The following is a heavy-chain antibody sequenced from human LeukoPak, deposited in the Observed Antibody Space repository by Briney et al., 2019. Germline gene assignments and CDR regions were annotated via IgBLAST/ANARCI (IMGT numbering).Heavy chain of an antibody. Sequence: SETLSLTCTVSGGSISSYYWSWIRQPPGKGLEWIGYIYYSGSTNYNPSLKSRVTISVDTSKNQFSLKLSSVTAADTAVYYCARGIAARLGYFDYWGQGTLVTVSS. CDR3: ARGIAARLGYFDY. D-gene: IGHD6-6*01. V-gene: IGHV4-59*01. CDR2: IYYSGST. J-gene: IGHJ4*02. CDR1: GGSISSYY.